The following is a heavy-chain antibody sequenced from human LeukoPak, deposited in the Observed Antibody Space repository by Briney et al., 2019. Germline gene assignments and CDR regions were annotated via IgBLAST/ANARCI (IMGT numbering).Heavy chain of an antibody. J-gene: IGHJ3*02. CDR3: ARNCSNGVCYVEGALDI. V-gene: IGHV3-64*01. D-gene: IGHD2-8*01. Sequence: GGSLILSCAASGFTFSSYAMHWVRQAPGKGLEHVSSIITNGGSTYYANSVKGRFTISRDNCKHTLYLQMGRLRAEDMAVYYCARNCSNGVCYVEGALDIWGQGTMVTVSS. CDR2: IITNGGST. CDR1: GFTFSSYA.